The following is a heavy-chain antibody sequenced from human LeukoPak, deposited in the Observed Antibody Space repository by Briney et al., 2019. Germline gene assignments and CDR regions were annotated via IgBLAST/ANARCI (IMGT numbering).Heavy chain of an antibody. CDR3: ARVLGLGLGGWFDP. V-gene: IGHV4-30-4*01. CDR1: GGSISSGDYY. CDR2: IYYSGST. D-gene: IGHD3-16*01. J-gene: IGHJ5*02. Sequence: SETLSLTCTVSGGSISSGDYYWSWIRQPPGKGLEWIGYIYYSGSTYYNPSLKSRVTISVDTSKNQFSLKLSSVTAADTAAYYCARVLGLGLGGWFDPWGQGTLVTVSS.